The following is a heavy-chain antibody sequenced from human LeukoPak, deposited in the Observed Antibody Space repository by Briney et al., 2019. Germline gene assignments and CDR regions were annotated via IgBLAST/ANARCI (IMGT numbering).Heavy chain of an antibody. CDR3: ARERAAVDDDYYYYYYMDV. D-gene: IGHD6-13*01. CDR2: ISSRSSTI. CDR1: GFTFSSYS. J-gene: IGHJ6*03. Sequence: QAGGSLRLSCAASGFTFSSYSMNWVRQAPGKGLDWISSISSRSSTIYYADSVKGRFTISRDNAKNSLYLQMNSLRVEDTAVYYCARERAAVDDDYYYYYYMDVWGKGTTVTVSS. V-gene: IGHV3-48*01.